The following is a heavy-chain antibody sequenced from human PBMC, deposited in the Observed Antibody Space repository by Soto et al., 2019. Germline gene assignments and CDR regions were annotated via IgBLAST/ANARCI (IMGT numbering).Heavy chain of an antibody. J-gene: IGHJ6*03. D-gene: IGHD6-6*01. CDR1: GFTFSSYS. Sequence: GGSLRLSCAASGFTFSSYSMNWVRQAPGKGLEWVSSISSSSSYIYYADSVKGRFTISRDNAKNSLYLQMNSLRAEDTAVYYCARDEQLVLSYYMDVWGKGTTVTVSS. CDR3: ARDEQLVLSYYMDV. V-gene: IGHV3-21*01. CDR2: ISSSSSYI.